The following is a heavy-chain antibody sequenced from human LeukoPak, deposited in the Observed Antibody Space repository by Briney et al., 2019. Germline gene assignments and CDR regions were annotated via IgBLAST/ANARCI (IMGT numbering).Heavy chain of an antibody. CDR2: INPNSGGT. D-gene: IGHD2-2*01. J-gene: IGHJ4*02. CDR3: ARVHCSSTSCYHFDY. Sequence: ASVKVSCKASGYTFTGYYMHWVRQAPGQGLEWMGWINPNSGGTNYAQKFQGRVTMTRDTSISTAYMELSRLRSDDTAVYYCARVHCSSTSCYHFDYWGQGTLVTVSS. CDR1: GYTFTGYY. V-gene: IGHV1-2*02.